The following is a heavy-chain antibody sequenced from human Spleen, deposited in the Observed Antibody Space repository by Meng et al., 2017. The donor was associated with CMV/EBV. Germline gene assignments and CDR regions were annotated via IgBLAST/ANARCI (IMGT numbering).Heavy chain of an antibody. D-gene: IGHD2-2*01. V-gene: IGHV1-18*01. Sequence: ASVKVSCKASGYTFSSYGLTWVRQAPGQGLEWMGWISAYNGDTNYAQKLQGRVTMTRNTATSTAYMELSNLKSEDTAMYYCARWGVIPAASYGLDVWGQGTTVTVSS. CDR1: GYTFSSYG. CDR2: ISAYNGDT. CDR3: ARWGVIPAASYGLDV. J-gene: IGHJ6*02.